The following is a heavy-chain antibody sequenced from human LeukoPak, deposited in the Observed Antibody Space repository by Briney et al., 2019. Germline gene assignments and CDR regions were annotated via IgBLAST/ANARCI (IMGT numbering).Heavy chain of an antibody. D-gene: IGHD2-15*01. CDR3: ASSGGGSRGKEFWFDP. V-gene: IGHV1-69*05. Sequence: GGSLKVSCKGSGGTFSSHAISWGRQGPGQRLEWIGGIIPIFGTANYAQKFQGRVTITTDESTSTAYMELSSLRSEDTAVYYCASSGGGSRGKEFWFDPWGQGTLVTVSS. CDR1: GGTFSSHA. CDR2: IIPIFGTA. J-gene: IGHJ5*02.